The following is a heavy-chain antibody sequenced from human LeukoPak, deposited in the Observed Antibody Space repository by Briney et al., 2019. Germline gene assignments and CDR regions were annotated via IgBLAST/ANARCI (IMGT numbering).Heavy chain of an antibody. V-gene: IGHV1-8*01. CDR1: GYTFTSYD. D-gene: IGHD3-22*01. J-gene: IGHJ5*02. CDR3: ARDLGKTYYYDSSGYYYPNWFDP. Sequence: GASVKVSCKASGYTFTSYDINWVRQATGQGLEWMGWMNPNSGNTGYAQKFQGRVTMTRNTSICTAYMELSSLRSDDTAVYYCARDLGKTYYYDSSGYYYPNWFDPWGQGTLVTVSS. CDR2: MNPNSGNT.